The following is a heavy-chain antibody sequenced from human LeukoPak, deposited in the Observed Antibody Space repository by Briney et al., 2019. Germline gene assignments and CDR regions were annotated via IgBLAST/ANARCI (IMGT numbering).Heavy chain of an antibody. V-gene: IGHV3-23*01. CDR1: GFTFDDYG. CDR3: AKNICQLGKYYCYMDV. D-gene: IGHD7-27*01. Sequence: PGGSLRLSCAASGFTFDDYGMLWVRHATGKGREYVTSISYTGVNTFDGHSVKGRFIMSRDNSKNNLYLQMNSLRAEDTGIYYCAKNICQLGKYYCYMDVWGKGTTVTVSS. CDR2: ISYTGVNT. J-gene: IGHJ6*03.